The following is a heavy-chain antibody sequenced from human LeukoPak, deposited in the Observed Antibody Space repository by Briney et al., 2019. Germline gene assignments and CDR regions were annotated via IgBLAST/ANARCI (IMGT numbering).Heavy chain of an antibody. J-gene: IGHJ4*02. CDR2: ISYDGSNE. CDR1: VFTFSNYA. V-gene: IGHV3-30*04. Sequence: GVSLRLSCADSVFTFSNYAMYLVRLDPAAPLDGAAGISYDGSNEFYADSVKGRFTISRDNSKNTMYLQMNCLRTEDTAVYYCARDSGLITWYSDYWGQGTRVTVSS. CDR3: ARDSGLITWYSDY.